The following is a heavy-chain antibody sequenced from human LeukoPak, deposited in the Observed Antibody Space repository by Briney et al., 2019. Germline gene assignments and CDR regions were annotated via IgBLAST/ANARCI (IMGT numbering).Heavy chain of an antibody. CDR3: ARVSAGVIGMKDVFDI. Sequence: PGGALRLSCAASGFTFSSYDMTWVRQAPGKGLEWVSSISGSSSYIYYADSVKGRFTISRHNAKNSLYLQMNSLRAEDTAVYYCARVSAGVIGMKDVFDIWGQGTMVTVSS. J-gene: IGHJ3*02. CDR1: GFTFSSYD. V-gene: IGHV3-21*01. CDR2: ISGSSSYI. D-gene: IGHD3-16*02.